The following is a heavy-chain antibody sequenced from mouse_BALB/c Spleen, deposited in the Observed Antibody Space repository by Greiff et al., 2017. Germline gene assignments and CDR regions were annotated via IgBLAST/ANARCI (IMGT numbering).Heavy chain of an antibody. CDR3: VYDGYSLFAY. V-gene: IGHV1-54*03. CDR1: GYAFTNYL. Sequence: VQLQQSGAELVRPGTSVKVSCKASGYAFTNYLIEWVKQRPEQGLEWIGVINPGSGGTNYNEKFKGKATLTADKSSSTAYMQLSSLTSDDSAVYFCVYDGYSLFAYWGQGTLVTVSA. D-gene: IGHD2-3*01. CDR2: INPGSGGT. J-gene: IGHJ3*01.